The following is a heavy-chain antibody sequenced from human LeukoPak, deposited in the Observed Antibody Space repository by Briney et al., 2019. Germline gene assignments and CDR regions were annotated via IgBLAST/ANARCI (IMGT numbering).Heavy chain of an antibody. Sequence: SETLSLTCAVYGGTFSGYYWSWIRQPPGKGLEWIGEINNSGTTNYNPSLKSRVTISIDTSKNQFSLKLSSVTAADTGVYYCASSRGYSSSLWYYYMDVWGKGTTVTVSS. D-gene: IGHD6-13*01. CDR2: INNSGTT. CDR1: GGTFSGYY. V-gene: IGHV4-34*01. CDR3: ASSRGYSSSLWYYYMDV. J-gene: IGHJ6*03.